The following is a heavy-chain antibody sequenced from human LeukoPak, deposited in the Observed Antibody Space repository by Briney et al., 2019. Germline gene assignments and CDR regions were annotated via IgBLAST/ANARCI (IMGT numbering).Heavy chain of an antibody. CDR2: ISGYNGHT. J-gene: IGHJ4*02. Sequence: ASVKVSCKASGYTFTGYYMHWVRQAPGQGLEWMGWISGYNGHTNYAQKLQGRVTMTTDPSTSTVYMELRSLSSYDTAVYYLPRIYHLLVGEMGSDYWGQGTLVIVSS. CDR3: PRIYHLLVGEMGSDY. CDR1: GYTFTGYY. D-gene: IGHD1-26*01. V-gene: IGHV1-18*04.